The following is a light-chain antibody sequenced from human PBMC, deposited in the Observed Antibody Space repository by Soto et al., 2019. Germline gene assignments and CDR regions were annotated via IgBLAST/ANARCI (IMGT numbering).Light chain of an antibody. J-gene: IGLJ2*01. CDR2: DVR. CDR3: TSYTSSSTLV. CDR1: SSDIGDYNY. V-gene: IGLV2-14*03. Sequence: QSVLTQPASVSGSPGQSITISCTGTSSDIGDYNYVSWYQHHPGKAPKLMIYDVRNRPSGVSNRFSGSKSGNTASLTISGLQPEDEADYYCTSYTSSSTLVFGGGTKRTVL.